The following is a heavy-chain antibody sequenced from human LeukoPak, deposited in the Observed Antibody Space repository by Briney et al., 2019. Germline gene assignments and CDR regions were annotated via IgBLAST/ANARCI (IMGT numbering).Heavy chain of an antibody. CDR2: ISESGDIR. CDR3: TRESYPYTSGN. D-gene: IGHD3-10*01. J-gene: IGHJ4*02. Sequence: PGGSLRLSCAASGFIFSDFYMSWVRQAPGKGLEWVSYISESGDIRYYSDSVKGRFAVSRDNAKNTVYLQMNSLRAADTAVYFCTRESYPYTSGNWGQGTLVTVSS. V-gene: IGHV3-11*01. CDR1: GFIFSDFY.